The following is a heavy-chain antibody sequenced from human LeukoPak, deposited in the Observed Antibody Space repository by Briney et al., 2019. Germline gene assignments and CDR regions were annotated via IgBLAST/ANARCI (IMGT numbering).Heavy chain of an antibody. V-gene: IGHV3-7*01. CDR2: IKQDGGQI. CDR1: EFTFSSYW. D-gene: IGHD4-17*01. J-gene: IGHJ4*02. CDR3: ARLGARQMLEY. Sequence: GGSLRLSCAASEFTFSSYWMSWIRQAPGKGLEWVANIKQDGGQIYYLESVKGRFTVSRDNAKNSLYLQMNSLRAEDTAIYYCARLGARQMLEYWGQGTLVTVSS.